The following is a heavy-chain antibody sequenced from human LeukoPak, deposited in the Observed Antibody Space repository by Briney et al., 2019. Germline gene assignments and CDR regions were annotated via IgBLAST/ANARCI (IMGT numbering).Heavy chain of an antibody. D-gene: IGHD3-10*01. Sequence: GGSLRLSCGASGFTFSSYWMHCVRQVPGKGLVWVARINEHGSITDYADSVKDRFTVSRDNAWNTLYLQMNSLRAEDTAVYYCARDVAGSGSLWGQGTLITVSS. CDR2: INEHGSIT. V-gene: IGHV3-74*01. J-gene: IGHJ4*02. CDR1: GFTFSSYW. CDR3: ARDVAGSGSL.